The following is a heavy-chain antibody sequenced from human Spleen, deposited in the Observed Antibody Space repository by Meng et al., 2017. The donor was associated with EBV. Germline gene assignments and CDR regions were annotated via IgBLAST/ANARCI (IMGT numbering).Heavy chain of an antibody. D-gene: IGHD4-17*01. CDR2: INPNSGDT. CDR3: ARDEMTTGFDY. Sequence: QVQLVESGAEVKKPGASVKVSCKASGYTFTDYYMHWVRQAPGQGLEWMGRINPNSGDTDYAQKFQGRVTMTRDTSISTAYMELSRLRSDDTALYYCARDEMTTGFDYWGQGSLVTVSS. V-gene: IGHV1-2*06. CDR1: GYTFTDYY. J-gene: IGHJ4*02.